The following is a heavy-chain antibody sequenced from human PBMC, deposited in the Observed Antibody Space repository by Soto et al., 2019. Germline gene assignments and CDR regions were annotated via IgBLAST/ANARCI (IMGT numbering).Heavy chain of an antibody. V-gene: IGHV1-18*01. J-gene: IGHJ4*02. D-gene: IGHD3-3*01. CDR2: ISAYNGNT. CDR1: GYTFTSYG. Sequence: ASLKVSCKASGYTFTSYGISWVRQAPGQGLEWMGWISAYNGNTNYAQKLQGRVTMTTDTSTSTAYMELRSLRSDDTAVYYCARVGYDFWSGYYHPFDYWGQGTLVTVSS. CDR3: ARVGYDFWSGYYHPFDY.